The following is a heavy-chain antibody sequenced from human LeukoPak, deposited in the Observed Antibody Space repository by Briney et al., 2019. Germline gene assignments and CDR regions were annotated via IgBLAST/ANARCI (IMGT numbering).Heavy chain of an antibody. CDR3: TRHSDYSNYELDY. Sequence: GGSLRLSCAASGFTFSGSAMHWVRQASGKGLEWVGRIRSKANSYATAYAASVKGRFTISRDDSKNTAYLQMNSLKTEDTAVYYCTRHSDYSNYELDYWGQGTLVTVSS. D-gene: IGHD4-11*01. J-gene: IGHJ4*02. V-gene: IGHV3-73*01. CDR2: IRSKANSYAT. CDR1: GFTFSGSA.